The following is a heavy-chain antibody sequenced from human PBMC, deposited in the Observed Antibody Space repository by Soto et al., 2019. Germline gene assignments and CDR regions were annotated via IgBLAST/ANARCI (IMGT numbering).Heavy chain of an antibody. D-gene: IGHD2-2*01. CDR2: MDPNRGHS. Sequence: ASVKVSCKASGYNISSYDIIWVRQAAGQGLEWMGWMDPNRGHSDSVQNFRGRVTMTTNISASTAYMELSGLRSDDTGVYYCAREDAGYCSSTSCSKVWFDPWGQGTLVTVSS. CDR3: AREDAGYCSSTSCSKVWFDP. J-gene: IGHJ5*02. V-gene: IGHV1-8*01. CDR1: GYNISSYD.